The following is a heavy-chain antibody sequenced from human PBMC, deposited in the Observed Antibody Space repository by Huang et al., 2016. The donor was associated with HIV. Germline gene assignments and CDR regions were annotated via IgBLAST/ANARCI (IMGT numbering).Heavy chain of an antibody. J-gene: IGHJ4*02. Sequence: QVHLQESGPGLVKPSQTLSLTCTVSGGSISSGGYYWTWIRQPPGKGLEWIGYIYYSGSTYYTPSLNSRVITSVVTSKNQFSLKLTSVTAADTAVYYCARQDFGGGGEFYFDYWGQGTLVTVSS. CDR2: IYYSGST. CDR3: ARQDFGGGGEFYFDY. D-gene: IGHD2-21*01. V-gene: IGHV4-30-4*08. CDR1: GGSISSGGYY.